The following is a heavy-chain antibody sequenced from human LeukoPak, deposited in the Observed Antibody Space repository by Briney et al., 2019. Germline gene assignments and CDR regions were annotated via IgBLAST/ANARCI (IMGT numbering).Heavy chain of an antibody. J-gene: IGHJ4*02. CDR1: GFTFSSYA. D-gene: IGHD6-19*01. CDR2: ISGSGGST. V-gene: IGHV3-23*01. Sequence: GGSLRLSCAASGFTFSSYAMSWVRQAPGKGLEWVSAISGSGGSTYYADSVKGRFTISRDNSKNTLYLQMNSLRAEDTAVYYYAKGGSGWYGPPDWVGNYFDYWGQGTLVTVSS. CDR3: AKGGSGWYGPPDWVGNYFDY.